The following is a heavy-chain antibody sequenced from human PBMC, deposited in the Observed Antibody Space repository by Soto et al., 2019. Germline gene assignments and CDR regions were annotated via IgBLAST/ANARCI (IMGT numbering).Heavy chain of an antibody. CDR3: ARASGGYSYGDEYYYYYYGMDV. V-gene: IGHV4-61*01. CDR1: GGSVSSGSYY. CDR2: IYYSGST. Sequence: SETLSLTCTVSGGSVSSGSYYWSRIRQPPGKGLEWIGYIYYSGSTNYNPSLKSRVTISVDTSKNQFSLKLSSVTAADTAVYYCARASGGYSYGDEYYYYYYGMDVWGQGTTVTVSS. D-gene: IGHD5-18*01. J-gene: IGHJ6*02.